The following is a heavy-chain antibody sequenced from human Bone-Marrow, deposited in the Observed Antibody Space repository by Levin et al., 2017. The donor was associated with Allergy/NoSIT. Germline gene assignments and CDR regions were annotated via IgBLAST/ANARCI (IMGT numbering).Heavy chain of an antibody. V-gene: IGHV3-11*01. CDR2: LSNSGDAN. Sequence: GGSLRLSFAASGFSFSDYYMAWIRQAPGKGLEWVSHLSNSGDANYYVDSVRGRFTISRDNAKNSLYLQMDSLRAEDTAVYYCVRYTYYYGDYWGQGTLVTVSS. J-gene: IGHJ4*02. CDR1: GFSFSDYY. D-gene: IGHD3-10*01. CDR3: VRYTYYYGDY.